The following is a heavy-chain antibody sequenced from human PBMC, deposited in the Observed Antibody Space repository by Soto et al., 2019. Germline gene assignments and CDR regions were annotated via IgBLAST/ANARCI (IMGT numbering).Heavy chain of an antibody. J-gene: IGHJ3*02. CDR2: INHSGST. CDR3: ARGYSSGWYAARRRNSVDAFDI. V-gene: IGHV4-34*01. CDR1: GGSFSGYY. D-gene: IGHD6-19*01. Sequence: QVQLQQWGAGLLKPSETLSLTCAVYGGSFSGYYWSWIRQPPGKGLEWIGEINHSGSTNYNPSLKSRVPISVETSKNQFSLKLSSVTAADTAVYYCARGYSSGWYAARRRNSVDAFDIWGQGTMVTVSS.